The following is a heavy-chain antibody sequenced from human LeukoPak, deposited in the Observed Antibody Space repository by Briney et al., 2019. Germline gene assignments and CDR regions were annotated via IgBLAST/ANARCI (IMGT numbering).Heavy chain of an antibody. CDR2: ISGSGGST. CDR1: GFTFSNYA. Sequence: GGSLRLSCAVSGFTFSNYAMSWVRQAPGKGLEWVSTISGSGGSTYYAGSVKGRFTISRDNSKNTLFLQVNSLRAEDTAVYYCARGTSETTAAWFDPWGRGTLVTVSS. V-gene: IGHV3-23*01. D-gene: IGHD1-1*01. J-gene: IGHJ5*02. CDR3: ARGTSETTAAWFDP.